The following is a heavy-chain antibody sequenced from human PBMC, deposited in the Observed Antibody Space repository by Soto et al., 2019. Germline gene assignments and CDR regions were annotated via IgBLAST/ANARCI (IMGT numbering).Heavy chain of an antibody. Sequence: QVQLVQSGAEVKKPGSSVKVSCKASGGTFSSYAISWVRQAPGQGLEWMGGIIPIFGTANYAQKFQGRVTITAEESTSTAYMELSSLRSEETAGYYCARGPCIAAAADYWGQGTLVTVSS. J-gene: IGHJ4*02. CDR1: GGTFSSYA. CDR2: IIPIFGTA. D-gene: IGHD6-13*01. CDR3: ARGPCIAAAADY. V-gene: IGHV1-69*12.